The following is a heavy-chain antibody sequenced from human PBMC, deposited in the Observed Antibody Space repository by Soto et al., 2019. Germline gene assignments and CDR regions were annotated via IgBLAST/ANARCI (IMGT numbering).Heavy chain of an antibody. CDR3: AKISSGYYHRNSNFDY. CDR1: GFTFSSYA. CDR2: ISGSGGST. D-gene: IGHD3-3*01. J-gene: IGHJ4*02. Sequence: GGSLRLSCAASGFTFSSYAMSWVRQAPGKGLEWVSAISGSGGSTYYADSVKGRFTISRDNSKNTLYLQMNSLRAEDTALYYCAKISSGYYHRNSNFDYWGQGTLVTVSS. V-gene: IGHV3-23*01.